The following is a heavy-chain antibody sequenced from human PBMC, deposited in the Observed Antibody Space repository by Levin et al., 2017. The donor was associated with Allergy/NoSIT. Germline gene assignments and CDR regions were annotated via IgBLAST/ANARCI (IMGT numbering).Heavy chain of an antibody. CDR1: GYIFTGYY. CDR2: INLLSGDT. V-gene: IGHV1-2*02. CDR3: ARESPYYVDY. Sequence: GESLKISCKASGYIFTGYYLHWVRQAPGQGLEWMAWINLLSGDTKYAPKFQGTVTLTRDTSSNTAHMEVSGLTSADTAVYFGARESPYYVDYWGQGTLVTVAS. J-gene: IGHJ4*02.